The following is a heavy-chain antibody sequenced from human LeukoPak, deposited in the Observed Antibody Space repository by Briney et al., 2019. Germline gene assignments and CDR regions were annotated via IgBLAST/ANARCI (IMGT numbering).Heavy chain of an antibody. CDR2: IANDGRDQ. J-gene: IGHJ4*02. CDR3: VKDMKIKAAGYYFDY. V-gene: IGHV3-30*18. D-gene: IGHD6-13*01. Sequence: PARSLRLSCAASGFTFSDYCMHWVRPAPGKGLEWVALIANDGRDQQSEDSVRSRFANSRDNTNNTVYLQMNSLRAQGTAVFYCVKDMKIKAAGYYFDYWGQGALVTVSS. CDR1: GFTFSDYC.